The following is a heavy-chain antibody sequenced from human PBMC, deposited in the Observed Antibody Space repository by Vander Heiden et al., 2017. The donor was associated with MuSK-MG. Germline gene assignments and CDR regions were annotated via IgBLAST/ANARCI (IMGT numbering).Heavy chain of an antibody. D-gene: IGHD2-15*01. CDR3: ARSCSGGSCYSAFDY. V-gene: IGHV1-2*02. J-gene: IGHJ4*02. Sequence: QVQLVQSGAAVKKPGASVKVSCKASGYTFTGYHMHWVRQAPGQGLEWMGWINPNSGGTNYAQKFQGRVTMTRDTSISTAYMELSRLRSDDTAVYYCARSCSGGSCYSAFDYWGQGTLGTVA. CDR2: INPNSGGT. CDR1: GYTFTGYH.